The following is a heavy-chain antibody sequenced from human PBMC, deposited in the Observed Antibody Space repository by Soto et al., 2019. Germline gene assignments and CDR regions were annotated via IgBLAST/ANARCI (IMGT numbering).Heavy chain of an antibody. CDR2: ISAYNGNT. CDR3: ARETAGDLNYYGMDV. D-gene: IGHD7-27*01. J-gene: IGHJ6*02. Sequence: QVQLVQSGAEVKKPGASVKVSCKASGYTFTSYGISWVRQAPGQGLEWMGWISAYNGNTNYAQKLQGRVTMTTDTSTSTAHMELRSLRSDDTAVYYCARETAGDLNYYGMDVWGQGTTVTVSS. CDR1: GYTFTSYG. V-gene: IGHV1-18*01.